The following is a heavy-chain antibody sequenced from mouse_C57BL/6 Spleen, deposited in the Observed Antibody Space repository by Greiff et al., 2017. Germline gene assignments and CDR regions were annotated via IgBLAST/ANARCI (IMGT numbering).Heavy chain of an antibody. J-gene: IGHJ1*03. CDR3: ARVRFITTPPAGYFDV. Sequence: QVQLQQSGAELVKPGASVKISCKASGYAFSSYWMNWVKQRPGKGLEWIGQIYPGDGDTNYNGKFKGKATLTADKSSSTAYMQLSSLISEDSAVYFWARVRFITTPPAGYFDVWGTGTTVTVSS. CDR1: GYAFSSYW. D-gene: IGHD1-1*01. CDR2: IYPGDGDT. V-gene: IGHV1-80*01.